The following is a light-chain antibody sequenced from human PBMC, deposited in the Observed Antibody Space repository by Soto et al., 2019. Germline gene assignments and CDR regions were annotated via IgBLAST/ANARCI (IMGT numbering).Light chain of an antibody. V-gene: IGKV3-15*01. J-gene: IGKJ1*01. CDR1: QSVSSS. Sequence: EIVMTQSPATLSVSPGERATLSCRASQSVSSSLAWYQQKPGQAPRLLIYDASTRATGSPARFSGSGSGTEFTLTISSLQSEDFAVYYCQQYNNWPPVWTFGQGTKVEIK. CDR3: QQYNNWPPVWT. CDR2: DAS.